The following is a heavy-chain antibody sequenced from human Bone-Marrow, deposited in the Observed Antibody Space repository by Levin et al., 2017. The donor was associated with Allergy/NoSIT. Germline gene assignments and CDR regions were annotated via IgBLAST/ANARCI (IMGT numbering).Heavy chain of an antibody. CDR2: ISYHGNDK. CDR3: ARSWYGDDTTYYSEY. Sequence: PGGSLRLSCAASGFTFSSYSMHWVRQAPGAGLEWVALISYHGNDKYYADSVKGRFTISRDNSKNTLHLQMNSLRAEDTAMYYCARSWYGDDTTYYSEYWGQGTLVTVSS. J-gene: IGHJ4*02. CDR1: GFTFSSYS. D-gene: IGHD4-17*01. V-gene: IGHV3-30*04.